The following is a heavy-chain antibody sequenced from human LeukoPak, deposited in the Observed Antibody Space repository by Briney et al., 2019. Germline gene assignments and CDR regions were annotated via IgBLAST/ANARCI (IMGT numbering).Heavy chain of an antibody. CDR3: AKDYRPGVFGNYGMDV. D-gene: IGHD3-16*01. CDR2: ISSSSSYI. Sequence: GGSLRLSCAASGFTFSSYSMNWVRQAPGKGLEWVSSISSSSSYIYYADSVKGRFTISRDNAKNSLYLQMNSLRAEDTALYYCAKDYRPGVFGNYGMDVWGQGTTVTVSS. V-gene: IGHV3-21*04. CDR1: GFTFSSYS. J-gene: IGHJ6*02.